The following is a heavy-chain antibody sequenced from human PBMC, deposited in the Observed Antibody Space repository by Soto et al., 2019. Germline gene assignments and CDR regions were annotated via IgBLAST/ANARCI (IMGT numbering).Heavy chain of an antibody. V-gene: IGHV3-7*01. D-gene: IGHD6-25*01. CDR2: IKKDGSQK. CDR1: GFTFSNYW. CDR3: VKEIASAQ. Sequence: EVQLVESGGGLVQPGGSLRLSCETSGFTFSNYWMTWVRQAPEKGLEWVANIKKDGSQKNFVDSVKGRFTISRDNAKNSLYLQMDSLRVEDKAIYYCVKEIASAQWGQGTLVTVSS. J-gene: IGHJ4*02.